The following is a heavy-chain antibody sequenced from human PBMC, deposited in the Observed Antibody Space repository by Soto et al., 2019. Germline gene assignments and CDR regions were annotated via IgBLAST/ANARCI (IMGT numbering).Heavy chain of an antibody. CDR3: ARDLYYYFWSGSKQDYYFYVMDV. D-gene: IGHD3-3*01. CDR2: ISAYNGNT. J-gene: IGHJ6*02. CDR1: GYTFTSYG. Sequence: ASVKVSCKASGYTFTSYGISWVRQAPGQGLEWMGWISAYNGNTNYAQKLQGRVTMTTDTSTSTAYMELRSLRSVDTAVYYCARDLYYYFWSGSKQDYYFYVMDVWGQGTTVTVS. V-gene: IGHV1-18*04.